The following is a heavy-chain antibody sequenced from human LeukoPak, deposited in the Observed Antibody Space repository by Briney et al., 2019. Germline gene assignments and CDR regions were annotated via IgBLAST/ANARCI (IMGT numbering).Heavy chain of an antibody. Sequence: GGSLRLSCAASGFTFSSYWMSWVRQAPGKGLEWVATINQDVSGKYYVDSVKGRFTISRDNAKNSLHLQMSSLRAEDTAVYYCARVRTGTTNWFDPWGQGTLVTVSS. CDR3: ARVRTGTTNWFDP. CDR1: GFTFSSYW. D-gene: IGHD1-1*01. V-gene: IGHV3-7*04. CDR2: INQDVSGK. J-gene: IGHJ5*02.